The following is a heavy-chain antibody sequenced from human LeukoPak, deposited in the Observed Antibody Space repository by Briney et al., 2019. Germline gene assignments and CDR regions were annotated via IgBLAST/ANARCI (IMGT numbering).Heavy chain of an antibody. D-gene: IGHD3-10*01. CDR2: ISDGVSSA. CDR3: AKRYYGSGNYDPLFEY. CDR1: GFTFSTYA. V-gene: IGHV3-23*01. J-gene: IGHJ4*02. Sequence: GGSLRLSCAASGFTFSTYAMGWARQAPGKGLEWVSGISDGVSSAFYADSVKGRFTISRDNSKNTLYLQMNSLRVEDTAIYYCAKRYYGSGNYDPLFEYWGQGTLVTVSS.